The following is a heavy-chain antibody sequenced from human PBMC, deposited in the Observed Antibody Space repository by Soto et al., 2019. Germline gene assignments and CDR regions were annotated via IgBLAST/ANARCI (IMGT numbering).Heavy chain of an antibody. CDR1: GFTFSSYW. CDR2: INSDGSST. J-gene: IGHJ4*02. Sequence: GGSLSLSCAASGFTFSSYWMHWVRQAPGKGLVWVSRINSDGSSTSYADSVKGRFTISRDNAKNTLYLQMNSLRAEDTAVYYCARFGILKTYDYWGQGTLVTVSS. D-gene: IGHD3-3*02. CDR3: ARFGILKTYDY. V-gene: IGHV3-74*01.